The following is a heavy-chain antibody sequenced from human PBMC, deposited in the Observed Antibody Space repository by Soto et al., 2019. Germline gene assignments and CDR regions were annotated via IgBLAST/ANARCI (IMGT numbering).Heavy chain of an antibody. CDR3: ARAPYSSGWPDS. D-gene: IGHD6-19*01. V-gene: IGHV4-61*03. Sequence: PSETLSLTCTVSGGSISSGDYYWSWIRQPPGKGLEWIGYIYYSGSTKYNPSLESRVTISVDTSNKNFSLKLASVTAADTAVYYCARAPYSSGWPDSWGQGTLVTVSS. CDR1: GGSISSGDYY. CDR2: IYYSGST. J-gene: IGHJ4*02.